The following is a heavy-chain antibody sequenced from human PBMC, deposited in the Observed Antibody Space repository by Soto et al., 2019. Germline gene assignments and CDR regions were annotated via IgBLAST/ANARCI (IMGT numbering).Heavy chain of an antibody. Sequence: GASVKVSCKASGGTFSSYAISWLRQAPGQGLEWMGGIIPIFGTANYAQKFQGRVTITADESTSTAYMELSSLRSEDTAVYYCARGRLEPNWFDPWGQGTLVTVSS. CDR2: IIPIFGTA. V-gene: IGHV1-69*13. CDR3: ARGRLEPNWFDP. D-gene: IGHD1-1*01. CDR1: GGTFSSYA. J-gene: IGHJ5*02.